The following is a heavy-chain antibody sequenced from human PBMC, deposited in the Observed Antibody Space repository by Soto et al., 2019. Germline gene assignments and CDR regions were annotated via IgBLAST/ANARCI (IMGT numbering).Heavy chain of an antibody. CDR1: GCTFTSSA. D-gene: IGHD1-20*01. Sequence: SGKVSCKASGCTFTSSAVQGVRHARGQRLEWIGWIVVGSGNTNYAQKFQERVTITRDMSTSTAYMELSSLRSEDTAVYYCAAHGITGTTLYYYYYGMDVWGQGTTVTVSS. CDR2: IVVGSGNT. V-gene: IGHV1-58*01. CDR3: AAHGITGTTLYYYYYGMDV. J-gene: IGHJ6*02.